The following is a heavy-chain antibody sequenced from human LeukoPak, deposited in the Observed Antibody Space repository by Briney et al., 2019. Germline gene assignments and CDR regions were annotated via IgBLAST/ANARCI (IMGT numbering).Heavy chain of an antibody. Sequence: SETLSLTCTVSGGCISSGDYYWSWIRQPPGKGLEWIGYIYYSGSTYYNPSLKSRVTISVDTSKNQFSLKLSSVTAADTAVYYCARDVYVGTSCYFDYWGQGTLVTVSS. CDR1: GGCISSGDYY. CDR3: ARDVYVGTSCYFDY. V-gene: IGHV4-30-4*01. D-gene: IGHD2-2*01. CDR2: IYYSGST. J-gene: IGHJ4*02.